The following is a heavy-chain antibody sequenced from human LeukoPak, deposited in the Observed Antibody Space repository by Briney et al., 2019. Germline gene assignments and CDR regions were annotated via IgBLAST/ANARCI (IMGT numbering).Heavy chain of an antibody. CDR2: INHSGST. V-gene: IGHV4-34*08. J-gene: IGHJ4*02. Sequence: GSLRLSCAASGFTFSSYWMSWVRQVPGKGLEWIGEINHSGSTNYNPSLKSRVTISVDTSKNQFSLKLSSVTAADTAVYYCAGLVVVPAAIDYWGQGTLVTVSS. CDR1: GFTFSSYW. D-gene: IGHD2-2*01. CDR3: AGLVVVPAAIDY.